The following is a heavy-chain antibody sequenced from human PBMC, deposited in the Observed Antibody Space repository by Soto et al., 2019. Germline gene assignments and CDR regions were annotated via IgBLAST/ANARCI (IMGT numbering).Heavy chain of an antibody. CDR3: ATGEHCSSTSCYGRLWDY. Sequence: ASVKVSCKVSGYTLTELSMHWVRQAPGKGLEWMGGFDPEDGETIYAQKFHGRVTMTEDTSTDTAYMELSSLRSEDTAVYYCATGEHCSSTSCYGRLWDYWGQGTLVTVS. CDR1: GYTLTELS. D-gene: IGHD2-2*01. J-gene: IGHJ4*02. V-gene: IGHV1-24*01. CDR2: FDPEDGET.